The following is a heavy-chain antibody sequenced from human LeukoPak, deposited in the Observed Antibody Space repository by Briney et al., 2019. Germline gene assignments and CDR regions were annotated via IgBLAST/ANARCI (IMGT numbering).Heavy chain of an antibody. CDR2: MNPKSGNT. V-gene: IGHV1-8*01. D-gene: IGHD4/OR15-4a*01. CDR3: ARVLGSISH. J-gene: IGHJ4*02. CDR1: GYTFSTCD. Sequence: ASVKVSCKASGYTFSTCDINWVRQATGQGLEWMGWMNPKSGNTGFADKFQGRVTMTRDTSTSTAYMELSSLTSEDTAVYYCARVLGSISHWGQGTLVTVSS.